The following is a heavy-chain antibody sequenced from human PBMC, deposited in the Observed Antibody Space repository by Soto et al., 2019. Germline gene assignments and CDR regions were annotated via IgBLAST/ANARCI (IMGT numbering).Heavy chain of an antibody. Sequence: EVQLVESGGVLVQPGGSLRVSCAASGFTFSTSWMNWVRQAPGKGLEWVANINGDGSEEYYVDSVRGRFTISRDNVKYSLLLKMNSLKAEDTAGYYCSAGYPPDYWGQGTRVTVSS. V-gene: IGHV3-7*01. CDR2: INGDGSEE. J-gene: IGHJ4*02. CDR3: SAGYPPDY. CDR1: GFTFSTSW. D-gene: IGHD1-1*01.